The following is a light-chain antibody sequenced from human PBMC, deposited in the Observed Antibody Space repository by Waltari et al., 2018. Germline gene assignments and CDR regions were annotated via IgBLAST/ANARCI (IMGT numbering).Light chain of an antibody. CDR1: QGFSNW. Sequence: DIQMTQSPSSLSASVGDRVTITCRASQGFSNWLAWYQQKPGKAPKSMIYDASSLQSRVPSRFSGSRSGTRFTLTISSLQPEDSATYYCQQYNTYPLTFGGGTKVEIK. CDR2: DAS. J-gene: IGKJ4*01. CDR3: QQYNTYPLT. V-gene: IGKV1D-16*01.